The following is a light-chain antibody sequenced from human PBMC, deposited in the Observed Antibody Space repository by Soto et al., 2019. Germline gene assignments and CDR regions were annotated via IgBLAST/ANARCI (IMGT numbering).Light chain of an antibody. J-gene: IGLJ2*01. CDR3: SSYTASSTV. CDR2: DVS. V-gene: IGLV2-14*03. Sequence: QSALTQPASVSGSPGQSITISCTGTSDDIGAFDYVSWYQQHPGKAPKLMIFDVSDRPSGVSSRFSGSKSGNTASLTISGLQSEDEADYYCSSYTASSTVFGGGTQLTVL. CDR1: SDDIGAFDY.